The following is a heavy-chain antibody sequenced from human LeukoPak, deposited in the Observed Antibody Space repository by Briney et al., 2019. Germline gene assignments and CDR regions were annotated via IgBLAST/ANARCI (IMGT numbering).Heavy chain of an antibody. CDR2: ISSSTSNI. J-gene: IGHJ3*01. CDR1: GFAFSSYS. CDR3: ARDSV. Sequence: GGSLRLSCAASGFAFSSYSMNWVRQAPGKGLEWVSTISSSTSNIYYADSVKGRFTISRDNANNSLYLQMNSLRAEDTAVYYCARDSVWGQGTMVTVSS. V-gene: IGHV3-21*01.